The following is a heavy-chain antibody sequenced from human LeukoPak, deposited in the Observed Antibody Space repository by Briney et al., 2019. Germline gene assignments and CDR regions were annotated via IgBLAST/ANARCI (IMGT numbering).Heavy chain of an antibody. CDR3: ARVSSGSTFDY. CDR1: GYTFTNYG. D-gene: IGHD1-26*01. Sequence: ASVKVSCKASGYTFTNYGISWVRQAPGQGLEWMGIINPSGGSTSYTQKFQGRVTMTRDTSTSTVYMELSSLTSEDTAVYYCARVSSGSTFDYWGQGTLVTVSS. J-gene: IGHJ4*02. V-gene: IGHV1-46*01. CDR2: INPSGGST.